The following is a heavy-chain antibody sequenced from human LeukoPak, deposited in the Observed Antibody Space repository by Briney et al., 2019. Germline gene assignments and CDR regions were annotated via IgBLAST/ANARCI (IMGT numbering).Heavy chain of an antibody. Sequence: PGGSLRLSCAASGFTFSSYGMHWVRQAPGKGLEWVAVISYDGSNKYYADSVKGRFTISRDNSKNTLYLQMNSLRAEDTAVYYCARGDYAYYGMDVWGQGTTVTVSS. V-gene: IGHV3-30*03. CDR2: ISYDGSNK. CDR1: GFTFSSYG. J-gene: IGHJ6*02. CDR3: ARGDYAYYGMDV.